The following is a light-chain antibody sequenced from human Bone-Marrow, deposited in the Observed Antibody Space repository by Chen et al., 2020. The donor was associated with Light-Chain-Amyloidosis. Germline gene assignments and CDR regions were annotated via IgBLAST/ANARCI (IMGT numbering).Light chain of an antibody. CDR1: SSNIGAGYD. V-gene: IGLV1-40*01. Sequence: QSVLTQPPSVSGAPGQSVTLSCTGSSSNIGAGYDVHWYQQLPGTAPKLLIYGNSNRPSGVPDRISGSKSGASASLAITGLQAEDEAEYYCQSFDRSLSGWVFGGGTKLTVL. CDR3: QSFDRSLSGWV. J-gene: IGLJ3*02. CDR2: GNS.